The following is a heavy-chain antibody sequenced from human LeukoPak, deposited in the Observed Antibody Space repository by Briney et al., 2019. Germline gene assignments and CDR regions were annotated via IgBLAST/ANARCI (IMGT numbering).Heavy chain of an antibody. CDR3: ARYGDYYHYGMDV. J-gene: IGHJ6*02. Sequence: SETLSLTCTVSGYSISSGYYWGWIRQPPGKGLEWIGSIYHSGSTYYNPSLKSRVTISVDTSKNQFSLKLSSVTAADTAVYYCARYGDYYHYGMDVWGQGTTVTVSS. CDR1: GYSISSGYY. D-gene: IGHD4-17*01. CDR2: IYHSGST. V-gene: IGHV4-38-2*02.